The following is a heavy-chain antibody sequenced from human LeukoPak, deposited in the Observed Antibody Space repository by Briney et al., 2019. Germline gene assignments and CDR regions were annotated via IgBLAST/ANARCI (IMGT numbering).Heavy chain of an antibody. Sequence: GASVNVSCKASGGTFSRYAISWVRQAPGQGLEWMGGIIPIVGTATYAQKFQGRVTITADESTSTAYMELSRLRSEDTAFYYCARDHEVATIRYFDYRGQGTLVTVSS. J-gene: IGHJ4*02. CDR3: ARDHEVATIRYFDY. D-gene: IGHD5-24*01. CDR1: GGTFSRYA. V-gene: IGHV1-69*01. CDR2: IIPIVGTA.